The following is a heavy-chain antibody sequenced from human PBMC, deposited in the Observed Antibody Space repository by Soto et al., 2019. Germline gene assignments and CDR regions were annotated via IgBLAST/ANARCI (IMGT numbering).Heavy chain of an antibody. J-gene: IGHJ6*02. V-gene: IGHV4-39*01. CDR2: IYYSGST. CDR1: GGSISSSSYY. CDR3: ARRRRQLRNYYYYYGMDV. D-gene: IGHD2-2*01. Sequence: SETLSLTCTVSGGSISSSSYYWGWIRQPPGKGLEWIGSIYYSGSTYYNPSLKSRVTISVDTSKNQFSLKLSSVTAADTAVYYCARRRRQLRNYYYYYGMDVWGQGTTGTVS.